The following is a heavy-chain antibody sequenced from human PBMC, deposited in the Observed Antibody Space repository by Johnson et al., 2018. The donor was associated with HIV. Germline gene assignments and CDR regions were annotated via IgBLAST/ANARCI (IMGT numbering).Heavy chain of an antibody. CDR3: ARDVTAGNDAFDI. D-gene: IGHD1-1*01. Sequence: VQLVESGGGLVQPGGSLRVSCTASGFTFDDYAMHWVRQAPGKGLEWVSGINWNGGSTGYTDSVKGRLTLSRDNSNNTLYLQMNSLRAEDTAVYYCARDVTAGNDAFDIWGQGTMVTVSS. CDR2: INWNGGST. V-gene: IGHV3-9*01. CDR1: GFTFDDYA. J-gene: IGHJ3*02.